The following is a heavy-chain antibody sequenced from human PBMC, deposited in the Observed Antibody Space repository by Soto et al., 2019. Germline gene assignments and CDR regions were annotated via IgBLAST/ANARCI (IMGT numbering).Heavy chain of an antibody. D-gene: IGHD1-1*01. J-gene: IGHJ4*02. CDR1: GYTFTSYG. CDR2: ISAHNGNT. V-gene: IGHV1-18*01. CDR3: ARGRYGDY. Sequence: QVHLVQSGAEVKKPGASVKVSCKASGYTFTSYGITWVRQAPGQGLEWMGWISAHNGNTDYAQKLQGRVIVTRDTSASTAFMELRSLRSDDTAVYYCARGRYGDYWGQGALVTVSS.